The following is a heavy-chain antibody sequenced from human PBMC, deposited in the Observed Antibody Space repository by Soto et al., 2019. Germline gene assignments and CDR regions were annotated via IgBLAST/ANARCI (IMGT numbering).Heavy chain of an antibody. CDR1: GGSISSGGYS. CDR3: ARGYYYDSSGSPRGAFDI. V-gene: IGHV4-30-2*01. J-gene: IGHJ3*02. Sequence: PSETLSLTCAVSGGSISSGGYSWSWIRQPPGKGLEWIGYIYHSGSTYYNPSLKSRVTISVDRSKNQFSLKLSSVTAADTAVYYCARGYYYDSSGSPRGAFDIWGQGTMVTVS. D-gene: IGHD3-22*01. CDR2: IYHSGST.